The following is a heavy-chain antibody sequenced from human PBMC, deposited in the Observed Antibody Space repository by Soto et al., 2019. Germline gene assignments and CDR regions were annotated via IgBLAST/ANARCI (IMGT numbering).Heavy chain of an antibody. CDR1: GYTITCCA. Sequence: QVQLVQSGAEVKKPGASVRISCKASGYTITCCAMHWVRQAPGQRPEWMGWINAGDGDTKYSQNFQGRLTIIRDTSASTAYMELSSLTSEDTAVYYCARDCEGKAAAAMVYWGQGTLVTVSS. D-gene: IGHD6-13*01. CDR3: ARDCEGKAAAAMVY. CDR2: INAGDGDT. J-gene: IGHJ4*02. V-gene: IGHV1-3*01.